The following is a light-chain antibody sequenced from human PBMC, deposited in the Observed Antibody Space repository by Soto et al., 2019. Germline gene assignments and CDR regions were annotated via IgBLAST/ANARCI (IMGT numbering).Light chain of an antibody. J-gene: IGKJ5*01. V-gene: IGKV3-15*01. CDR1: QSVSST. Sequence: EIVMTQSRATLSMAPGERATLSFGASQSVSSTLAWYQQKPGQAPRLLIYGASTRATGIPARFSGSGSGTEFTLTISSLQSEDFAVYYCQQYDNWPPITFGQGTRLEIK. CDR3: QQYDNWPPIT. CDR2: GAS.